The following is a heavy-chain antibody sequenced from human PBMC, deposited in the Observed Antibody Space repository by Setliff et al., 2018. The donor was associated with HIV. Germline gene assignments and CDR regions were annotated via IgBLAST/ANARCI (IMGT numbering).Heavy chain of an antibody. CDR2: VEPQHGET. V-gene: IGHV1-69-2*01. CDR1: GYTFTDYY. Sequence: ASVKVSCKASGYTFTDYYMHWVQQAPGKGLEWMGRVEPQHGETIFAGKFQGRVTITADTSTDTAYMELSSLRSEDTAVYYCARGDPFGDYGDYDYYSYTMDVWGQGTAVTVSS. J-gene: IGHJ6*02. CDR3: ARGDPFGDYGDYDYYSYTMDV. D-gene: IGHD4-17*01.